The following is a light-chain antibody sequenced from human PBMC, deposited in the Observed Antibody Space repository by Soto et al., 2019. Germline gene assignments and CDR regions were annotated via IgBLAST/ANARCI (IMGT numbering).Light chain of an antibody. J-gene: IGLJ1*01. CDR2: EGS. CDR1: SIDAGSYNL. CDR3: CSYVSGSTFYV. V-gene: IGLV2-23*01. Sequence: SLLTRPPSLSGAAGQAITISCPGTSIDAGSYNLVSWYQQYPGKAPKLMIYEGSKRPLGVSNRFSGSKSGNTASLTISGLQAEDEADYYCCSYVSGSTFYVFGTGTKVTVL.